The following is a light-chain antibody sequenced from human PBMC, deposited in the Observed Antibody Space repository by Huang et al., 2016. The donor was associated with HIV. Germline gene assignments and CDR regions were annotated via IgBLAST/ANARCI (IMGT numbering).Light chain of an antibody. CDR2: GAS. CDR1: QSVGSN. CDR3: QQYNNWPPWT. J-gene: IGKJ1*01. Sequence: EIVMTQSPATLSVSPGERATLSCRASQSVGSNLAVYQQKPGQGPRLLVYGASPRATGVPARFSGSGAGTEFTLTISSLQSEDVAVYYCQQYNNWPPWTFGQGTKVEIK. V-gene: IGKV3-15*01.